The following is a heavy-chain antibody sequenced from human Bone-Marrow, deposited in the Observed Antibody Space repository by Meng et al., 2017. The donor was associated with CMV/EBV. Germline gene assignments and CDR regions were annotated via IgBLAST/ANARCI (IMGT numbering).Heavy chain of an antibody. V-gene: IGHV4-39*01. J-gene: IGHJ6*02. CDR2: IYYSGST. CDR3: ARHGSSGWSPTNEKHPLYYYYYGMDV. D-gene: IGHD6-19*01. Sequence: GSLRLSCTVSGGSISSSSYYWGWIRQPPGKGLEWTGSIYYSGSTYYNPSLKSRVTISVDTSKNQFSLKLSSVTAADTAVYYCARHGSSGWSPTNEKHPLYYYYYGMDVWGQGTTVTVSS. CDR1: GGSISSSSYY.